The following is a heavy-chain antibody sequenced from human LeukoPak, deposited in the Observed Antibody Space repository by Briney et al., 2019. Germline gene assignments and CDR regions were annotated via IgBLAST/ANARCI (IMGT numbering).Heavy chain of an antibody. CDR1: GGTFSSYA. V-gene: IGHV1-69*04. Sequence: GASVKVSCKASGGTFSSYAISWVRQAPGQGLEWMGRIIPILGIANYAQKFQGRVTITADKSTSTAYMELSSLRSEDTAVYYCASLDCGGDCYRPGYFQHWGQGTLVTVSS. CDR2: IIPILGIA. D-gene: IGHD2-21*02. CDR3: ASLDCGGDCYRPGYFQH. J-gene: IGHJ1*01.